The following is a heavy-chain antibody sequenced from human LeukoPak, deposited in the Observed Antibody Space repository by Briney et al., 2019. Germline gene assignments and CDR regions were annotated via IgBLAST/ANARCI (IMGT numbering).Heavy chain of an antibody. CDR1: GFSLSTTAVG. CDR3: AHLSATYSNKFDY. V-gene: IGHV2-5*01. Sequence: SGPTLVKPTQTLTLTRTFSGFSLSTTAVGVGWFRQPPGKALEWLALIYWNDNKRYSPSLENRLTITKDSSDNPVVFAMANVDPVDTATYYCAHLSATYSNKFDYWGQGILVTVSS. CDR2: IYWNDNK. D-gene: IGHD2-15*01. J-gene: IGHJ4*02.